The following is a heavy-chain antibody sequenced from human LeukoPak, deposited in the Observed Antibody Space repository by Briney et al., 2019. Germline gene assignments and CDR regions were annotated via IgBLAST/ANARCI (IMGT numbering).Heavy chain of an antibody. D-gene: IGHD2-2*02. CDR3: ARDLFLGLVSVVVPAAIGY. Sequence: GGSLRLSCAASGXTFSNYELNWVRQAPGKGLEWVSYISSSGRNTYYADSVNGRFTISRDNAKNSLYLQMNSLRAEDTAVYYCARDLFLGLVSVVVPAAIGYWGQGTLVTVSS. CDR1: GXTFSNYE. CDR2: ISSSGRNT. J-gene: IGHJ4*02. V-gene: IGHV3-48*03.